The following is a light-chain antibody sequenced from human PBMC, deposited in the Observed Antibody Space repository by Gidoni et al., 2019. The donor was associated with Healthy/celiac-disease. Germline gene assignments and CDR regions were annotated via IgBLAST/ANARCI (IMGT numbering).Light chain of an antibody. Sequence: DIQMTQSPSSLSASVGDRVTITCRASQSISSYLNWYQQKPGKAPKLLIYAASSLQSGVPSRFSDSGSGTDFTLTIISLQPEDFATYYCQQSYSTPTFGGGTKVEIK. V-gene: IGKV1-39*01. CDR1: QSISSY. J-gene: IGKJ4*01. CDR3: QQSYSTPT. CDR2: AAS.